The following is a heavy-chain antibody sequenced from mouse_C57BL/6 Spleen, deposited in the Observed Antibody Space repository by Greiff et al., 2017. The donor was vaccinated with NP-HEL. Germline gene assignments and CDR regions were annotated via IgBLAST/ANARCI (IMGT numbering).Heavy chain of an antibody. CDR2: IDPSDSYT. Sequence: QVQLQQPGAELVRPGTSVKLSCKASGYTFTSYWMHWVKQRPGQGLEWIGVIDPSDSYTNYNQKFKGKATLTVDTSSSTAYMQLSSLTSEDSAVYYCAREGALTGTYYFDYWGQGTTLTVSS. CDR1: GYTFTSYW. CDR3: AREGALTGTYYFDY. V-gene: IGHV1-59*01. J-gene: IGHJ2*01. D-gene: IGHD4-1*01.